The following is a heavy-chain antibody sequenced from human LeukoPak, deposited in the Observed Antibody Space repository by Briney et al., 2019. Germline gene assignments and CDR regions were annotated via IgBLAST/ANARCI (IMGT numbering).Heavy chain of an antibody. CDR2: IYYSGST. D-gene: IGHD3-10*01. V-gene: IGHV4-59*01. Sequence: SETLSLTCTVSGGSISSYYWSWIRQPPGKGLEWIGYIYYSGSTNYNPSLKSRVTISVDTPKNQFSLKLSSVTAADTAVYYCARVAGMVRGVIIPLHFDYWGQGTLVTVSS. J-gene: IGHJ4*02. CDR1: GGSISSYY. CDR3: ARVAGMVRGVIIPLHFDY.